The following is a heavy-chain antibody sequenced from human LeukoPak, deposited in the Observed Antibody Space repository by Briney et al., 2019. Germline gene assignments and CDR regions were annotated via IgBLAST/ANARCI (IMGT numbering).Heavy chain of an antibody. CDR3: ARGSEKKVAAAGTCWFDP. J-gene: IGHJ5*02. D-gene: IGHD6-13*01. V-gene: IGHV4-39*07. CDR2: INHSGST. CDR1: GGSISSSSYY. Sequence: TSETLSLTCTVSGGSISSSSYYWGWIRQPPGKGLEWIGEINHSGSTNYNPSLKSRVTISVDTSKNQFSLKLSSVTAADTAVYYCARGSEKKVAAAGTCWFDPWGQGTLVTVSS.